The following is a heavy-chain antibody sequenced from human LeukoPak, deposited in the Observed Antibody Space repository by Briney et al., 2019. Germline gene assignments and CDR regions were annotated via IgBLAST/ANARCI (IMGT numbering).Heavy chain of an antibody. D-gene: IGHD3-22*01. CDR3: ARGDYYYDSSGQDY. Sequence: SVRVSDKAFGDTFSSYGISWGRQAPGHGVEWRGWSSALNGNTNYAQKRQGRVTMSTDTSTSTAYMELRSLRSDDTAVYYCARGDYYYDSSGQDYWGQGTLVTVSS. V-gene: IGHV1-18*01. CDR2: SSALNGNT. CDR1: GDTFSSYG. J-gene: IGHJ4*02.